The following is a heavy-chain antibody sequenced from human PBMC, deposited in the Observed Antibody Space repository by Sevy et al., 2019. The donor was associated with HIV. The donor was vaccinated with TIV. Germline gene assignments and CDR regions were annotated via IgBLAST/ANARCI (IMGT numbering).Heavy chain of an antibody. CDR1: GYSISSGYY. J-gene: IGHJ3*02. D-gene: IGHD5-12*01. Sequence: SETLSLTCAVSGYSISSGYYWGWIRQPPGKGLEWIGSIYHSGSTYYNPSLKSRVTISVDTSKNQFSLKLSSVTAADTVVYYCAIARDGYNEGDAFDIWGQGTMVTVSS. V-gene: IGHV4-38-2*01. CDR3: AIARDGYNEGDAFDI. CDR2: IYHSGST.